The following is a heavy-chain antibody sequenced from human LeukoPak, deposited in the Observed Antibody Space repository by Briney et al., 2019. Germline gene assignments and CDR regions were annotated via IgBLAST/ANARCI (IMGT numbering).Heavy chain of an antibody. J-gene: IGHJ5*02. CDR3: ARGNPMGWGRWFDP. V-gene: IGHV1-8*01. CDR1: GYTFTSYD. D-gene: IGHD3-16*01. Sequence: EASVKVSCKASGYTFTSYDINWVRQATGQGLEWMGWMNPNSGNTGYAQTFQGRVTVTRNTSINTAYMELSSLRSEDTALYYCARGNPMGWGRWFDPWGQGTLVTVSS. CDR2: MNPNSGNT.